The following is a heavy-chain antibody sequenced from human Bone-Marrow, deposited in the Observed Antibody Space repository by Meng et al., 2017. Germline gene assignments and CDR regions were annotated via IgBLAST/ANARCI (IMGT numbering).Heavy chain of an antibody. CDR1: GFTFAAYS. Sequence: GESLKISCAASGFTFAAYSMSWVRQAPGKGLEWVSVIYSGCSTYYADAVNGRFTIDRDNSKNTLSIQKNSLRAEDTAVYYCAIEGVIDRYDSSGYSTSNAFDIWGQGTMVTVSS. D-gene: IGHD3-22*01. CDR3: AIEGVIDRYDSSGYSTSNAFDI. V-gene: IGHV3-66*02. J-gene: IGHJ3*02. CDR2: IYSGCST.